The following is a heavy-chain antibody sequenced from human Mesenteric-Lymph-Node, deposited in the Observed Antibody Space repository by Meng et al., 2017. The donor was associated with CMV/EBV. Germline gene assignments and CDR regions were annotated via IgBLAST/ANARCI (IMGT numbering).Heavy chain of an antibody. Sequence: QVQLVKSGAEVNKTRASVKVTCKASGYTFSNYGRTWVRQAPGQVLEWMGWINAYNGDTNYAQTLQGRVTMTTDTSTSTAYMELRSLRSDDTAVYYCARVEDGITSGDYWGQGTLVTVSS. CDR3: ARVEDGITSGDY. J-gene: IGHJ4*02. CDR1: GYTFSNYG. V-gene: IGHV1-18*01. D-gene: IGHD1-7*01. CDR2: INAYNGDT.